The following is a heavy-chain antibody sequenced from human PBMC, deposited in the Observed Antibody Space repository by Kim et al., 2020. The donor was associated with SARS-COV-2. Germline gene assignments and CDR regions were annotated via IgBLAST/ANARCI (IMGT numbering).Heavy chain of an antibody. V-gene: IGHV3-30*03. CDR2: ISRDTIAT. CDR3: ARDSYRYDS. D-gene: IGHD5-18*01. Sequence: GGSLRLSCAASGFPFNIFAMHWVRQAPGKGLEWVSFISRDTIATYYADTVKGRFIVSRDDSTNMLYLQLNNLRAENSAVYSCARDSYRYDSWGRGTLVT. J-gene: IGHJ4*02. CDR1: GFPFNIFA.